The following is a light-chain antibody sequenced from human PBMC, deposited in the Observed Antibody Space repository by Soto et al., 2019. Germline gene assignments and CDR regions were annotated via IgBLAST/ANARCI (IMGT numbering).Light chain of an antibody. CDR3: QQYSRWPIT. Sequence: EIVMTQSPATLSVSPGERATLSCRASQSVSSNLAWYQQKPGQPPRLLIYGASTRATGIPARFSGSGSGTEFTLTISSLQSEDFAVYYCQQYSRWPITFGGGTKVDI. CDR2: GAS. V-gene: IGKV3-15*01. CDR1: QSVSSN. J-gene: IGKJ4*01.